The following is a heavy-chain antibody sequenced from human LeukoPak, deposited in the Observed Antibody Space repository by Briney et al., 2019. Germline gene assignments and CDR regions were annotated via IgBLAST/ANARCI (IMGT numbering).Heavy chain of an antibody. CDR2: IYHSGST. CDR1: GGSNSSGGYY. CDR3: ARYADIVVVPAASFDY. V-gene: IGHV4-30-2*01. D-gene: IGHD2-2*01. Sequence: SETLSLTCTVSGGSNSSGGYYWSWIRQPPGKGLEWIGYIYHSGSTYYNPSLKSRVTISVDRSKNQFSLKLGSVTAADTAVYYCARYADIVVVPAASFDYWGQGTLVTVSS. J-gene: IGHJ4*02.